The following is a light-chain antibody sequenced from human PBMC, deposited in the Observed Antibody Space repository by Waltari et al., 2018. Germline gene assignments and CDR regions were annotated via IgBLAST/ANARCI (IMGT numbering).Light chain of an antibody. CDR2: AAS. CDR3: QQSYSTLPT. J-gene: IGKJ1*01. Sequence: DIQMTQSPSSLSASVGDSVTITCRASQSISSYLNWYQQKPGKAPKLLIYAASSLQSGVPSRFSGSGSGTDFTLTISSLQPEDFATYYCQQSYSTLPTFGQGTKVEIK. CDR1: QSISSY. V-gene: IGKV1-39*01.